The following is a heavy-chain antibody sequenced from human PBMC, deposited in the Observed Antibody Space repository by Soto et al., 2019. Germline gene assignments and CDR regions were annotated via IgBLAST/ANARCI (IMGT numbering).Heavy chain of an antibody. J-gene: IGHJ4*02. Sequence: EVQLLESGGGLVQPGGSLRLSCAASGFTFSSYAMSWVRQAPGKGLEWVSAISGSGGSTFHADSVKGRFTISRDNSQNTLYLQMKSLRAEDTAVYYCAKRLNTYYFDDWGQGTLVTVSS. CDR1: GFTFSSYA. V-gene: IGHV3-23*01. CDR2: ISGSGGST. CDR3: AKRLNTYYFDD. D-gene: IGHD2-21*02.